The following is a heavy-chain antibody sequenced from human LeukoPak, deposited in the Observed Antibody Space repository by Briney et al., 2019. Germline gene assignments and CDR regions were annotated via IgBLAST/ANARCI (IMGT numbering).Heavy chain of an antibody. CDR3: ARGTGVVPAASLDY. Sequence: SETLSLTCAVYGGSFSGYYWSWIRQPPGKGLEWIGEINHSGSTNYNPPLKSRVTISVDTSKNQFSLKLSSVTAADTAVYYCARGTGVVPAASLDYWGQGTLVTVSS. CDR1: GGSFSGYY. D-gene: IGHD2-2*01. J-gene: IGHJ4*02. V-gene: IGHV4-34*01. CDR2: INHSGST.